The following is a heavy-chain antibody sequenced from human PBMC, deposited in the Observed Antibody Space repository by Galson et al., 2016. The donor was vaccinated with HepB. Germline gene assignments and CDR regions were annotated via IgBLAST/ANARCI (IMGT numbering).Heavy chain of an antibody. CDR1: GFTFSGYT. CDR3: ARYLSRYSSSWFLVPGRNYFDY. CDR2: ISSSFNYI. V-gene: IGHV3-21*01. J-gene: IGHJ4*02. D-gene: IGHD6-13*01. Sequence: SLRLSCAASGFTFSGYTMNWVRQAPGKGLEWVSSISSSFNYIYYADSVKGRFTISRENAKNLLYLQMNSLRAEDTAVYYCARYLSRYSSSWFLVPGRNYFDYWGQGTLVTVSS.